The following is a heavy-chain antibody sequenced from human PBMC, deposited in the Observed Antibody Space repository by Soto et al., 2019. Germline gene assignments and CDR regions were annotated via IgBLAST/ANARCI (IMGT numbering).Heavy chain of an antibody. V-gene: IGHV4-59*01. D-gene: IGHD5-12*01. Sequence: SETLSLTCTVSGGSISSYYWSWIRQPPGKGLEWIGYIYYSGSTNYNPSLKSRVTISVDTSKNQFSLKLSSVTAADTAVYYCARFSGYAYFDYWGQGTLVTVSS. J-gene: IGHJ4*02. CDR1: GGSISSYY. CDR3: ARFSGYAYFDY. CDR2: IYYSGST.